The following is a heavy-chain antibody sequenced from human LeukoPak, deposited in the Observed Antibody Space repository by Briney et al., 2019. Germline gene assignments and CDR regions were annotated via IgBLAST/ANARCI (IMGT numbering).Heavy chain of an antibody. V-gene: IGHV4-59*08. Sequence: SETLSLTCTVSGGSISTYYWSWIRQPPGKGLEWIGYIYYSGTTNYTPSLKNRVTISLDTSRNQFSLNLSSVTAADTAVYYCARMGGYSGYATHWGQGTLVTVSS. CDR2: IYYSGTT. J-gene: IGHJ4*02. CDR3: ARMGGYSGYATH. D-gene: IGHD5-12*01. CDR1: GGSISTYY.